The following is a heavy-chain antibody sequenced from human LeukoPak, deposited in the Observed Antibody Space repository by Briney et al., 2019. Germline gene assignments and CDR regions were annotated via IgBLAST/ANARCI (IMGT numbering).Heavy chain of an antibody. J-gene: IGHJ6*02. CDR3: ARDRGVPTGPDVGYYYYYGMDV. Sequence: GGSLRLSCAASGFTFSSYRMNWVRQAPGKGLEWVSSISSSSSYIYYADSVKGRFTISRDNAKNSLYLQMKSLSAEDTAVYYCARDRGVPTGPDVGYYYYYGMDVWGQGTTVTVSS. V-gene: IGHV3-21*01. CDR1: GFTFSSYR. D-gene: IGHD1-1*01. CDR2: ISSSSSYI.